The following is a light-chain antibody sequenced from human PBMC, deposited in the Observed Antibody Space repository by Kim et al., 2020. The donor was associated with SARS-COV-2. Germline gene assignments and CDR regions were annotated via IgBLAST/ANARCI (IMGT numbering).Light chain of an antibody. CDR1: ISDIGGYDL. Sequence: QFALTQPPSASGSPGQSVTISCAGTISDIGGYDLVAWYQQHPGKAPEVLIYGVSKRPSAVPDRFSGSKSGDTASLSVSGLQVEDEADYYCNSYASYAGSNIWLFDGETQLTVL. CDR3: NSYASYAGSNIWL. V-gene: IGLV2-8*01. J-gene: IGLJ3*02. CDR2: GVS.